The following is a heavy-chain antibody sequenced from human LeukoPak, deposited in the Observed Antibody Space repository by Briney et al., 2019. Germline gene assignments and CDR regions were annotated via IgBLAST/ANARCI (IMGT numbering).Heavy chain of an antibody. J-gene: IGHJ4*02. CDR1: GFTFSSYS. V-gene: IGHV3-21*01. CDR3: ASVPGETLKRAIDY. CDR2: ISGSSTYI. Sequence: GGSLRLSCAASGFTFSSYSMNWVRQAPGKGLEWVSAISGSSTYIYYADSVKGRFTISRDNAKNSVYLQMNSLRAEDTAVYYCASVPGETLKRAIDYWGRGTLVTVSS. D-gene: IGHD3-10*01.